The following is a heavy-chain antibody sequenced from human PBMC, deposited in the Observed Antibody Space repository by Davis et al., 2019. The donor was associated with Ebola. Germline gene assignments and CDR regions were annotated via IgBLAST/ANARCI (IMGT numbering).Heavy chain of an antibody. CDR2: ISDSSTTK. Sequence: GESLKISCAASGFTFNYYNMNWIRQAPGKGLEWVSYISDSSTTKYYADSVKGRFTISRDSATNSVYLQMNSLRGEDTAVYYCAKDSGWQMSPWGQGTLVTVSS. D-gene: IGHD6-19*01. CDR3: AKDSGWQMSP. V-gene: IGHV3-48*04. CDR1: GFTFNYYN. J-gene: IGHJ5*02.